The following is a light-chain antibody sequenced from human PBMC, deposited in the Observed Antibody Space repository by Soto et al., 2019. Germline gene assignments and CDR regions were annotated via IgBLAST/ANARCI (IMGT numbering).Light chain of an antibody. Sequence: EIVLTQSPGTLSLSPGERATLSCRASQSVSSSYLAWYQQKPGQPPRLLIYGASSRAAGIPDRFSGSGSGTDFTLTLSRLEAAGFAVYYCQPYGSSPRTFGQGTKVEIK. CDR2: GAS. V-gene: IGKV3-20*01. CDR3: QPYGSSPRT. J-gene: IGKJ1*01. CDR1: QSVSSSY.